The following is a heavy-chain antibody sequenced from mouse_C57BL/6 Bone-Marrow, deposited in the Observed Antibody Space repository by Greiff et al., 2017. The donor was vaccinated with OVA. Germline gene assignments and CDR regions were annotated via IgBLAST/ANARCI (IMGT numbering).Heavy chain of an antibody. Sequence: QVQLQQPGAELVKPGASVKMSCKASGYTFTSYWITWVKQRPGQGLEWIGDIYPGSGSTNYNEKFKSKATLTVDKSSSTAYLQLSSLTSEDSAVYYCARPLYDGYYVGFAYWGQGTLVTVSA. CDR3: ARPLYDGYYVGFAY. V-gene: IGHV1-55*01. CDR2: IYPGSGST. J-gene: IGHJ3*01. CDR1: GYTFTSYW. D-gene: IGHD2-3*01.